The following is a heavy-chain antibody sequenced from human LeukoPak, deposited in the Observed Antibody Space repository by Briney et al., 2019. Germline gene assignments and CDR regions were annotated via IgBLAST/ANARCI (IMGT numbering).Heavy chain of an antibody. J-gene: IGHJ4*02. CDR3: ARLVPTVVKIDY. V-gene: IGHV4-39*01. CDR2: IYYSGST. CDR1: GGSISSSSYY. D-gene: IGHD4-23*01. Sequence: SETLSLTCTVSGGSISSSSYYWGWIRQPPGKGLEWIGSIYYSGSTYCNPSLKSRVTISVDTSKNQFSLKLSSVTAADTAVYYCARLVPTVVKIDYWGQGTLVTVSS.